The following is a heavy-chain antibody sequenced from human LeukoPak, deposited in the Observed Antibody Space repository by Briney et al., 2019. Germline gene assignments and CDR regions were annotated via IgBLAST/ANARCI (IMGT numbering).Heavy chain of an antibody. CDR2: ISGSAGST. D-gene: IGHD6-19*01. J-gene: IGHJ4*02. CDR1: GFSFSSYA. Sequence: SGASLRLSSAAAGFSFSSYAMSWVRQAPRKGLELVSAISGSAGSTYSADSVKGRFTISRDTSNNTQYLQMNSLTADAAAVYYCARGGGYDGLYFDYWGQGTLVTVPS. V-gene: IGHV3-23*01. CDR3: ARGGGYDGLYFDY.